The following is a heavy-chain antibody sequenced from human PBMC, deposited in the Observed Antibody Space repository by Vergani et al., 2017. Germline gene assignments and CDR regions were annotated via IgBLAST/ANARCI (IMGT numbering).Heavy chain of an antibody. J-gene: IGHJ6*03. CDR1: GGSISSRTSY. V-gene: IGHV4-61*02. CDR3: ARQKDYYMDV. Sequence: QVQLQESGPGLVKPSQTLSLTCTVSGGSISSRTSYWSWIRQPAGKGLEWIGRVYTSGSTNYNPSLKSRVTISVDTSKNQFSLKLTSVTDADTAVYYCARQKDYYMDVWGKGTTVTVS. CDR2: VYTSGST.